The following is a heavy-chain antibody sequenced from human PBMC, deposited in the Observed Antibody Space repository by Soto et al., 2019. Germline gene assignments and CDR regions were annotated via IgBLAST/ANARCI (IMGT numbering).Heavy chain of an antibody. CDR1: GGSISSSNW. Sequence: SETLSLTCAVSGGSISSSNWWSWVRQPPGEGLEWSGENYHSGSTDYNPSLKSRVTISVDKSKNQFSLKLSSVTAADTAVYYFARGSSSCWSFDYWGQGTLVTVSS. CDR2: NYHSGST. D-gene: IGHD6-19*01. J-gene: IGHJ4*02. V-gene: IGHV4-4*02. CDR3: ARGSSSCWSFDY.